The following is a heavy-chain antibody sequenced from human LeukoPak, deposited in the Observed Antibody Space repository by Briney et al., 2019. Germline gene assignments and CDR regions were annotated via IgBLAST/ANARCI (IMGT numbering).Heavy chain of an antibody. Sequence: PSETLSLTCGVYGGSFSGYYWSWIRQPPGKGLEWIGEINHSGSNNYNPSLKRRVTISVDTSKNQFSLKLCSVTAADTAVYYCARKSRYYYGSGSYLDYWGQGTLVTVSS. V-gene: IGHV4-34*01. D-gene: IGHD3-10*01. CDR3: ARKSRYYYGSGSYLDY. J-gene: IGHJ4*02. CDR2: INHSGSN. CDR1: GGSFSGYY.